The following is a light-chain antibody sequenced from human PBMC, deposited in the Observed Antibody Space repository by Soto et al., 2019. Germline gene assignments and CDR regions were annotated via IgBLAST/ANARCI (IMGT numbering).Light chain of an antibody. CDR1: QTVNNN. J-gene: IGKJ4*01. V-gene: IGKV3-15*01. Sequence: EIVMTQSPATRSVSPGERATLSCRASQTVNNNLAWYQQKPGQAPRLLIYGASARATGIPARFSGSGSGTEFTLTISSLQSEEFAVYYCQQYNNWPLTFGGGTKVEIK. CDR2: GAS. CDR3: QQYNNWPLT.